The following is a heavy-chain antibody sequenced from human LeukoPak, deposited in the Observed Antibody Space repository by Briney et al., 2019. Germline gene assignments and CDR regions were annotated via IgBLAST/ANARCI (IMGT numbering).Heavy chain of an antibody. D-gene: IGHD3-16*01. CDR3: ARAPLGDPSLIGYFDY. J-gene: IGHJ4*02. CDR1: GGSISSYY. Sequence: SETLSLTCTVSGGSISSYYWRWIRQPAGKGLEWIGRIDTSGSTNYNPSLKSRVTMSVDTSKNQFSLKLSSVTAADTALYYCARAPLGDPSLIGYFDYGGQGTLVTVSS. V-gene: IGHV4-4*07. CDR2: IDTSGST.